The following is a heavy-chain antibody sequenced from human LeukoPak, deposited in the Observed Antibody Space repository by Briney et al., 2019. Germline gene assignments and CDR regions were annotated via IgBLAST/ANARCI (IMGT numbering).Heavy chain of an antibody. D-gene: IGHD3-22*01. J-gene: IGHJ5*02. CDR3: AKAPAIYDSSGYYFSLLGFDP. CDR2: ISYDGSNK. CDR1: GFTFSSYG. V-gene: IGHV3-30*18. Sequence: GGSLRLSCAASGFTFSSYGMHWVRQAPGKGLEWVEVISYDGSNKYYADSVKGRFTISRDNSKNTLYLQMNSLRAEDTAVYYCAKAPAIYDSSGYYFSLLGFDPWGQGTLVTVSS.